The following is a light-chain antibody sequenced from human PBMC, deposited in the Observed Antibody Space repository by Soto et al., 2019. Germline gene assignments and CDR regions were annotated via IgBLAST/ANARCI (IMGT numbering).Light chain of an antibody. Sequence: EIVMTQSPATLSVSPGERATLSCRASQSVSSNLAWYQQKPGQAPRLLLYGTSTRATSIPARFSGSGSGTEFTLTISSLQSEDFAVYYCQHYNNWPRTFGQGTKVEIK. CDR2: GTS. V-gene: IGKV3-15*01. CDR1: QSVSSN. CDR3: QHYNNWPRT. J-gene: IGKJ1*01.